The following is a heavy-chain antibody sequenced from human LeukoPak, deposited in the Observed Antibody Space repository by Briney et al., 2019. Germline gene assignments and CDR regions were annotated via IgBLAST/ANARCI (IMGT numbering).Heavy chain of an antibody. V-gene: IGHV1-2*02. J-gene: IGHJ4*02. D-gene: IGHD5-24*01. Sequence: ASVKVSCKASGYTFTGYSFFRLRQDPGQRLEWIAWINHNSGVPNSGQKFQGRVTMTRDTYISTVYMDLSSLRSDDTAVYYCARVKIGDGYSHFDYWGQGTLVTVSS. CDR3: ARVKIGDGYSHFDY. CDR2: INHNSGVP. CDR1: GYTFTGYS.